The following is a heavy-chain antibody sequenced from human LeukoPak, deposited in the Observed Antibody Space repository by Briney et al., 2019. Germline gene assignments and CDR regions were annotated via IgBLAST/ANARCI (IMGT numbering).Heavy chain of an antibody. V-gene: IGHV4-4*02. CDR2: IYHSGST. D-gene: IGHD4/OR15-4a*01. J-gene: IGHJ4*02. CDR1: GGSITGTNW. CDR3: AREGASRYFDY. Sequence: SETLSLTCAVSGGSITGTNWWSWVRQPPGKGLEWIGEIYHSGSTNYNSSLKSRVTLSVDKSKNQFSLMLSSVTAADTALYYCAREGASRYFDYWGQGILVTVSS.